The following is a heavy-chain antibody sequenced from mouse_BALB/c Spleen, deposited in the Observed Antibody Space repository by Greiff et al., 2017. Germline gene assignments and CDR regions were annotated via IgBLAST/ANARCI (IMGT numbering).Heavy chain of an antibody. CDR2: ISSGGSYT. CDR1: GFTFSSYA. CDR3: ARDNYDGSSYAMDY. J-gene: IGHJ4*01. V-gene: IGHV5-9-4*01. D-gene: IGHD1-1*01. Sequence: EVQLVESGGGLVKPGGSLKLSCAASGFTFSSYAMSWVRQSPEKRLEWVAEISSGGSYTYYPDTVTGRFTISRDNAKNTLYLEMSSLRSEDTAMYYCARDNYDGSSYAMDYWGQGTSVTVSS.